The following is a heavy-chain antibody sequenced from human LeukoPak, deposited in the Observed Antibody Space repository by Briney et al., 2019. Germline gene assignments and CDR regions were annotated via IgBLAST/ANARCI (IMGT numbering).Heavy chain of an antibody. CDR2: INPNSGGT. CDR1: GYTFNGYY. J-gene: IGHJ4*02. D-gene: IGHD3-22*01. Sequence: ASVKVSCKASGYTFNGYYMHWVRQAPGQGLEWMGRINPNSGGTNYAQKFQGRVTMTRDTSISTAYMELSRLRSDDTAVYYCARGPPSSPYYYDSSGYYPFDYWGQGTLVTVSS. CDR3: ARGPPSSPYYYDSSGYYPFDY. V-gene: IGHV1-2*06.